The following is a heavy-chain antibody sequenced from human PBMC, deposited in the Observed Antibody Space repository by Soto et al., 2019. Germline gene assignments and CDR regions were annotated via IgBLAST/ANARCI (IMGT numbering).Heavy chain of an antibody. V-gene: IGHV1-69*12. J-gene: IGHJ6*02. CDR3: APPGSPLAYYYGMDV. CDR2: IIPIFGTA. Sequence: QVQLVQSGAEVKKPGSSVKVSCKASGGTFSSYAISWVRQAPGQGLEWMGGIIPIFGTANYAQKFQGRVTITAAESTRTAYMELSSLRSEDTAVYYCAPPGSPLAYYYGMDVWGQGTTVTVSS. CDR1: GGTFSSYA. D-gene: IGHD2-15*01.